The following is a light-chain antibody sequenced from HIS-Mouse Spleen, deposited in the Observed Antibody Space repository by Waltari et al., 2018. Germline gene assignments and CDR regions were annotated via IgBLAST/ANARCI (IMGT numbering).Light chain of an antibody. Sequence: QSALTQPASVSGSPGHSITISCTGTRSDVGGYNSVPWYQQHPGKAPKLMIYEVSNRPSGVSNRFSGSKSGNTASLTISGLQAEDEADYYCSSYTSSSTPYVFGTGTKVTVL. J-gene: IGLJ1*01. CDR2: EVS. CDR1: RSDVGGYNS. CDR3: SSYTSSSTPYV. V-gene: IGLV2-14*01.